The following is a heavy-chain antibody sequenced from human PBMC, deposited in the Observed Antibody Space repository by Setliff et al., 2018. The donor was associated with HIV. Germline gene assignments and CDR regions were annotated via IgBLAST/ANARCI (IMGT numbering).Heavy chain of an antibody. CDR2: IIPIARIP. CDR1: GGTFNSYD. CDR3: SRDVLTNNYYYYGMDV. V-gene: IGHV1-69*10. Sequence: SVKVSCKASGGTFNSYDITWVRQAPGQGLAWMGGIIPIARIPNYAQKFQDRVTITADESTSTAYMELSSLKTEDSAVYYCSRDVLTNNYYYYGMDVWGQGTTVTVSS. D-gene: IGHD4-4*01. J-gene: IGHJ6*02.